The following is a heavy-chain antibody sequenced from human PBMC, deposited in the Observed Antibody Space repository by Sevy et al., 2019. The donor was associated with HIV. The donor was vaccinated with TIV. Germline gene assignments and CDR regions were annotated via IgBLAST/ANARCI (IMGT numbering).Heavy chain of an antibody. Sequence: GFLRLSCAASGFTFSNYGIHWGRQASGKGLGWGAGIWNDGRNKYYANSVKGRLTISRDNSKNTLYLQMNSLRVEDTAVYFCARGGDFNDRSAKRDFDYWGQGTLVTVSS. D-gene: IGHD3-22*01. CDR2: IWNDGRNK. J-gene: IGHJ4*02. V-gene: IGHV3-33*01. CDR3: ARGGDFNDRSAKRDFDY. CDR1: GFTFSNYG.